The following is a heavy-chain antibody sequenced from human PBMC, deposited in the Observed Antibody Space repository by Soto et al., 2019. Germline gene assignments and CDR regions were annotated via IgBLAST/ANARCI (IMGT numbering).Heavy chain of an antibody. D-gene: IGHD3-22*01. CDR2: IIPIFGTA. Sequence: SVKVACKXSGGTFSSYAISWVRQAPGQGLEWMGGIIPIFGTANYAQKFQGRVTITADKSTSTAYMELSSLRSEDTAVYYCARAPDYYDSSGYYLPFDYWGQGTLVTVSS. CDR3: ARAPDYYDSSGYYLPFDY. V-gene: IGHV1-69*06. CDR1: GGTFSSYA. J-gene: IGHJ4*02.